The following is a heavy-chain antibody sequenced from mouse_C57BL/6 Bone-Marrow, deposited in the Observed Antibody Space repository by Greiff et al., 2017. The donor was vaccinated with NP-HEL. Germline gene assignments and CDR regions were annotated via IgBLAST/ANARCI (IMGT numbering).Heavy chain of an antibody. D-gene: IGHD3-3*01. J-gene: IGHJ2*01. CDR1: GYTFTSYW. Sequence: LKQPGAELVKPGASVKLSCKASGYTFTSYWMQWVKQRPGQGLEWIGEIDPSDSYTNYNQKFKGKATLTVDTSSSTAYMQLSSLTSEDSAVYYCARGDVDYWGQGTTLTVSS. CDR3: ARGDVDY. V-gene: IGHV1-50*01. CDR2: IDPSDSYT.